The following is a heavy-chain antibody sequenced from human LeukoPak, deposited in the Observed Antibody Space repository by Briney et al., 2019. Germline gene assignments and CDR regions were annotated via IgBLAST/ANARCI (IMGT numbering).Heavy chain of an antibody. Sequence: SVKVSCKASGGTFSSYVISWVRQAPGQGLEWMGGIIPIFETANYAQKFQGRVTITADESTTTAYMDLSSLRSEDTAVYYCAKSRLAAAQNWFDPWGQGTLVTVSS. CDR2: IIPIFETA. CDR3: AKSRLAAAQNWFDP. D-gene: IGHD6-13*01. V-gene: IGHV1-69*01. CDR1: GGTFSSYV. J-gene: IGHJ5*02.